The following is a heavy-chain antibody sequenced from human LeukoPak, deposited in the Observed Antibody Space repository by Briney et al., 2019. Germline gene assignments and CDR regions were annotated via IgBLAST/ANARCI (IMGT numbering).Heavy chain of an antibody. CDR2: IGGSNGIT. CDR3: ARSRDGYNFGDY. V-gene: IGHV3-23*01. Sequence: GGSLRLSCAASRFTFNSYAMSWVRQAPGKGLEWVSVIGGSNGITFYVGSVKGRFTISRDNSKDTLYLQMNSLRAEDTAVYYCARSRDGYNFGDYWGQGTLVTVSS. J-gene: IGHJ4*02. CDR1: RFTFNSYA. D-gene: IGHD5-24*01.